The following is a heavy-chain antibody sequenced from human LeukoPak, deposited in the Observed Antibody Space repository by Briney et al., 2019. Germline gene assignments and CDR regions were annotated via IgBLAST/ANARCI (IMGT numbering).Heavy chain of an antibody. V-gene: IGHV4-31*03. CDR1: GGSISSGGYY. CDR2: TYYSGST. J-gene: IGHJ4*02. Sequence: SETLSLTCTVSGGSISSGGYYWSWIRQHPGKGLEWIGYTYYSGSTYYNPSLKSRVTISVDTSKNQFSLKLSSVTAADTAVYYCARGYGDYADDYWGQGTLVTVSS. CDR3: ARGYGDYADDY. D-gene: IGHD4-17*01.